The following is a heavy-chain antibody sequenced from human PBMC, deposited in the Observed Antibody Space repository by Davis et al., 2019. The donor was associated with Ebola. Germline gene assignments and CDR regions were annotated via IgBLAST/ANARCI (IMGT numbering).Heavy chain of an antibody. Sequence: GESLKISCAASGFTFYRYEMNWVRQAPGKGLEWVSYISGSATSTFYADSVKGRFTISRDNAKNTLFLQMNSLRVEDTAVYYCASYIVGWGQGTLVTVSS. D-gene: IGHD3-22*01. J-gene: IGHJ4*02. CDR3: ASYIVG. CDR1: GFTFYRYE. CDR2: ISGSATST. V-gene: IGHV3-48*03.